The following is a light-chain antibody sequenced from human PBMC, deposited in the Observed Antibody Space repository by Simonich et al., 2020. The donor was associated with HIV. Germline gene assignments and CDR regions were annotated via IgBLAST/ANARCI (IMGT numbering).Light chain of an antibody. Sequence: DIVMTQSPDSLPVSLGEMAPLNCKSSQRVLYRSSNKNYLAWYQHKPGQPPKLLIYWASTRDSGVPDRFSGSGSGTDFTLNISSLQPEDFATYYCQQSNSYPTFGQGTKLEIK. CDR3: QQSNSYPT. CDR1: QRVLYRSSNKNY. CDR2: WAS. J-gene: IGKJ2*01. V-gene: IGKV4-1*01.